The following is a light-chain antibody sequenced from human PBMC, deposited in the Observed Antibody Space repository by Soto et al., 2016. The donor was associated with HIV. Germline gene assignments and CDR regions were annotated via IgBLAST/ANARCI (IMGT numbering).Light chain of an antibody. J-gene: IGLJ2*01. V-gene: IGLV3-19*01. CDR1: SLRKYF. Sequence: SSELTQDPAVSVALGQTVKITCQGASLRKYFATWYQQKPGQAPILVIYGKNKRPSGIPDRFSGSSSGNTGSLTISGAQAEDEADYYCNSRDNDRVLFGGGTKLTVL. CDR2: GKN. CDR3: NSRDNDRVL.